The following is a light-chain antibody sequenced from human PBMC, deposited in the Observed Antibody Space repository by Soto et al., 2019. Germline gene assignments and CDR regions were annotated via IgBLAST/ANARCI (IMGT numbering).Light chain of an antibody. CDR3: QQRSNWPPLT. CDR2: DAS. J-gene: IGKJ4*01. V-gene: IGKV3-11*01. CDR1: QSVSSY. Sequence: EIVFTQSPATLSLSPGERATLSCRASQSVSSYLAWYQQKPGQAPRLLIYDASNRATGIPARFSGSGSGTDFNLTISSLEPEDFAVYYCQQRSNWPPLTFGGGTKV.